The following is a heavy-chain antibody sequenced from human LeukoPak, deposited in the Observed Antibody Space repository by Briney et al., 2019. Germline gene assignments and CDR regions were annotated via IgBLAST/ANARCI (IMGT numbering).Heavy chain of an antibody. J-gene: IGHJ5*02. D-gene: IGHD6-13*01. CDR3: ARKTIAGGYNWFDP. V-gene: IGHV1-46*01. Sequence: ASVKVSCKASGYTFTSNYIHWVRQAPGQGLEWMGMIYPRDGSTSYAQKLQGRVTMTTDTSTSTAYMELRSLRSDDTAVYYCARKTIAGGYNWFDPWGQGTLVTVSS. CDR2: IYPRDGST. CDR1: GYTFTSNY.